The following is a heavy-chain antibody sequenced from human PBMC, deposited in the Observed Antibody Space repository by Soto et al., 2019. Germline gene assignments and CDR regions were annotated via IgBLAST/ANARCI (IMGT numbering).Heavy chain of an antibody. CDR1: GGSISSSSYY. J-gene: IGHJ4*02. Sequence: SETLSLTCTVSGGSISSSSYYWGWIRQPPGKGLEWIGSIYYSGSTYYIPSLKSRVTISVDTSKNQFSLKLSSVTAADTAVYYCASNGSSHWVVDYWGQGTLVNVSS. CDR2: IYYSGST. D-gene: IGHD1-26*01. V-gene: IGHV4-39*01. CDR3: ASNGSSHWVVDY.